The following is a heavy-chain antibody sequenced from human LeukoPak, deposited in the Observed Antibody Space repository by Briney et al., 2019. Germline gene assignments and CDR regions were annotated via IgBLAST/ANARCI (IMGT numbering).Heavy chain of an antibody. CDR2: IFPIFGTA. CDR1: GGTFSSYA. D-gene: IGHD2-2*01. V-gene: IGHV1-69*13. Sequence: SVKVSCKASGGTFSSYAISWVRQAPGQGLEWMGGIFPIFGTANYAQKFQGRVTITADESTSTAYMELSSLRSEDTAVYYCARDRGSYCSSTSCPSGFDYWGQGTLVTVSS. J-gene: IGHJ4*02. CDR3: ARDRGSYCSSTSCPSGFDY.